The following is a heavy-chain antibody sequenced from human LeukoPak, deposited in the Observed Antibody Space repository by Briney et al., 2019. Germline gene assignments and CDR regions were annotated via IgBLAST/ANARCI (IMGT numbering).Heavy chain of an antibody. CDR2: ISNNGGYT. J-gene: IGHJ4*02. D-gene: IGHD3-9*01. CDR3: TTDSPGYYDILTGYPFDY. V-gene: IGHV3-23*01. Sequence: GGSLRLSCAASGFTFSSSAMSWVRQAPGKGLEWVSAISNNGGYTYYADSVQGRFTISRDNSKSTLCLQMNSLKTEDTAVYYCTTDSPGYYDILTGYPFDYWGQGTLVTVSS. CDR1: GFTFSSSA.